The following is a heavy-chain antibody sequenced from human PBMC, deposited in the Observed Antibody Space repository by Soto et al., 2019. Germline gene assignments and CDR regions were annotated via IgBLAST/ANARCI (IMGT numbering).Heavy chain of an antibody. J-gene: IGHJ4*02. Sequence: SETLSLTCTVSGGSISSYYWSWIRQPPGKGLEWIGYIYYSGSTNYNPSLKSRVTISVDTSKNQFSLKLSSVTAADTAVYYCARQNGCTNGVCYPSTFDDWGQGTRVTVAS. V-gene: IGHV4-59*08. CDR3: ARQNGCTNGVCYPSTFDD. CDR2: IYYSGST. D-gene: IGHD2-8*01. CDR1: GGSISSYY.